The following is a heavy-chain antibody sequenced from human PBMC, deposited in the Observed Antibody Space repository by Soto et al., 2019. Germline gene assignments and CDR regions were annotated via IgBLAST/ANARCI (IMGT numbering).Heavy chain of an antibody. CDR1: GGTFNKFA. CDR2: VIPVFRSA. Sequence: SVKVSCKASGGTFNKFAFSWVRQAPGQGFEWMGGVIPVFRSANYAQRFRGRITITADEYTSTVYLYLNDLRSDDAAVYYCARRYCASDNCPLFYYFVDLWGLGTTVTVSS. V-gene: IGHV1-69*13. D-gene: IGHD2-21*02. J-gene: IGHJ6*02. CDR3: ARRYCASDNCPLFYYFVDL.